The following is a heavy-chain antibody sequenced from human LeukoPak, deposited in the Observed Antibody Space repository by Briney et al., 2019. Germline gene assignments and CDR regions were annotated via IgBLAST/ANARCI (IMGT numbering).Heavy chain of an antibody. D-gene: IGHD3-22*01. V-gene: IGHV3-30*18. CDR1: GFTFSSYG. J-gene: IGHJ4*02. CDR3: AKGQYYYDSSGPSGY. CDR2: ISYNGSNK. Sequence: GRSLRLSCAASGFTFSSYGMHWVRRAPGKGLEWVAVISYNGSNKYYADSVKGRFTISRDNSKNTLYLQMNSLRAEDTAVYYCAKGQYYYDSSGPSGYWGQGTLVTVSS.